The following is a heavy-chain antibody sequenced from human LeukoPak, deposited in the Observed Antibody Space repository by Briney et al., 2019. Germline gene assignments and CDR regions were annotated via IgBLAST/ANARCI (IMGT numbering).Heavy chain of an antibody. CDR2: INWNGVST. J-gene: IGHJ4*02. D-gene: IGHD3-22*01. Sequence: PGGSLRLSCAASGFTFDDYGMSWVRQAPGKGLDWVSGINWNGVSTGYADSVKGRFTISRDNSKTSLYLQMNSLRAEDTALYYCAKDERSSGYYYFDYWGQGTLVTVSS. V-gene: IGHV3-20*04. CDR1: GFTFDDYG. CDR3: AKDERSSGYYYFDY.